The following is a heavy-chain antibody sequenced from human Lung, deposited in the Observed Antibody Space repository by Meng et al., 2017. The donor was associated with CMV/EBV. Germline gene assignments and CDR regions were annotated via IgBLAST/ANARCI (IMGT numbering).Heavy chain of an antibody. V-gene: IGHV1-2*02. CDR1: GGTFSSYA. CDR2: IFPNNGGT. D-gene: IGHD7-27*01. J-gene: IGHJ3*01. Sequence: ASVKVSCKASGGTFSSYAISWVRQAPGQGLEWMGWIFPNNGGTKYAQNFQGRVTMTRDTSISTAYLELSRLRADDTAVYYCARALKLGTVAFDLWGQGTMVTVSS. CDR3: ARALKLGTVAFDL.